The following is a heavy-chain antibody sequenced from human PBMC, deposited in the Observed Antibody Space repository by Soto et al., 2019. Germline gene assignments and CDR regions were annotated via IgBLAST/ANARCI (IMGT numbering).Heavy chain of an antibody. Sequence: SQTLSLTCVISGDSVTGNTAGWNWIRQSPSRGLEWLGRTYYRSIWYYDYAGSVKGRMTISPDTSRNQFSLQLNSVTPEGTAVYYRASGTLVRGHYYVDVWGQGTKVTVSS. D-gene: IGHD3-10*01. CDR2: TYYRSIWYY. CDR3: ASGTLVRGHYYVDV. CDR1: GDSVTGNTAG. J-gene: IGHJ6*02. V-gene: IGHV6-1*01.